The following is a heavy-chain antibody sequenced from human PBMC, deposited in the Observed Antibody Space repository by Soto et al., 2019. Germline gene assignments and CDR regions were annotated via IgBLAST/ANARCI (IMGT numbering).Heavy chain of an antibody. V-gene: IGHV3-74*01. Sequence: GGSLRLSCAASGFTFSSYWMHWVRQAPGKGLVWVSRINSDGSSTSYADSVKGRFTISRDNAKNTLYLQMNSLRAEDTAVYYCARDSVAAAGPNWFDPWGQGTLVTVSS. CDR1: GFTFSSYW. CDR2: INSDGSST. D-gene: IGHD6-13*01. J-gene: IGHJ5*02. CDR3: ARDSVAAAGPNWFDP.